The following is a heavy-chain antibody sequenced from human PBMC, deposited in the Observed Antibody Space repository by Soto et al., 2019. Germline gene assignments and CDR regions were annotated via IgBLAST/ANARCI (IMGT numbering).Heavy chain of an antibody. Sequence: EVQLLESGGGLTQPGGSLRLACAASGFSFSSYAMSWVRQAPSQGLEWVSSITTRGGRTYYADSVRGRFTISRDNFANALYLEMNGLRAGDTAIYYCAKEYYYDPSGPYSDLYFDSWGQGTLVTVSS. D-gene: IGHD3-22*01. CDR1: GFSFSSYA. J-gene: IGHJ4*02. CDR2: ITTRGGRT. V-gene: IGHV3-23*01. CDR3: AKEYYYDPSGPYSDLYFDS.